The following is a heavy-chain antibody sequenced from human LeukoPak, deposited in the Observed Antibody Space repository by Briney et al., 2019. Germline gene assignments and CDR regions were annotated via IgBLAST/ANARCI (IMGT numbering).Heavy chain of an antibody. Sequence: GGSLRLSCAASGFTSNTYEMSWVRQAPGKGLEWVSCVSSSGTTMYHADSVKGRFTISRDNAKNSLYLQMNSLRAEDAAVYYCARRSCSSASCLFDYWGQGTLVTVSS. CDR2: VSSSGTTM. D-gene: IGHD2-2*01. CDR3: ARRSCSSASCLFDY. V-gene: IGHV3-48*03. CDR1: GFTSNTYE. J-gene: IGHJ4*02.